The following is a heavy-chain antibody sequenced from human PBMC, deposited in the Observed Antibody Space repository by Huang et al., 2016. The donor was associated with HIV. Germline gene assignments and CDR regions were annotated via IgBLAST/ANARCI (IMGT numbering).Heavy chain of an antibody. CDR2: IIPMVCTP. J-gene: IGHJ4*02. CDR3: ARGQLGSYGDYDVLY. D-gene: IGHD4-17*01. V-gene: IGHV1-69*13. CDR1: GGTFSKYA. Sequence: QVQLVQSGAEVKTPGSSVKVSCKASGGTFSKYAISWVRQAPGQGLEWRGGIIPMVCTPNDARKFQGRVTITADDSTSTTYVEVSSLRSEDTALYYCARGQLGSYGDYDVLYWGQGTLVTVSS.